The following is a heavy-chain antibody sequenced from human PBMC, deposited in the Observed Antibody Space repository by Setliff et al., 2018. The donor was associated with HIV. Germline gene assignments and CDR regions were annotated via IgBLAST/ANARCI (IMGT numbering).Heavy chain of an antibody. CDR2: IIPIVTIA. V-gene: IGHV1-69*04. J-gene: IGHJ5*02. D-gene: IGHD3-22*01. CDR3: ARERPGDHYESTGYQLADWFDP. Sequence: KASGGSFTSYTFSWVRQAPGQGLEWMGRIIPIVTIAHYAEQFVGRVTITADKSTSTTYMEVSSLRSEDTAVYYCARERPGDHYESTGYQLADWFDPWGQGTLVTVSS. CDR1: GGSFTSYT.